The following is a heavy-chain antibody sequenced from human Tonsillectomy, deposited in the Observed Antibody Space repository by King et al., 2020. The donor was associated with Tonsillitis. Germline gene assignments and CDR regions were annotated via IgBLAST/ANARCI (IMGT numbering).Heavy chain of an antibody. V-gene: IGHV3-48*01. CDR2: IYINIDPI. CDR3: ATPFDY. Sequence: VQLVESGGGLVQPGGSLRLSCAASGFPFTTYSMNWVPQATGKGLEWCSDIYINIDPIYYADSVKGRFTTSRDNAKNSLYLQMNSLRAEDTAVYYCATPFDYWGQGTLVTVSS. J-gene: IGHJ4*02. CDR1: GFPFTTYS.